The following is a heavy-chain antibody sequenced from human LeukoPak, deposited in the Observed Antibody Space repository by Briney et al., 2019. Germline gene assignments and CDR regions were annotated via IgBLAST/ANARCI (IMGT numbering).Heavy chain of an antibody. J-gene: IGHJ4*02. V-gene: IGHV4-31*03. CDR1: GGSVNSGGYY. D-gene: IGHD3-22*01. CDR2: IYYSGIT. CDR3: ARGGYDTSGSYVYYFDY. Sequence: PSETLSLTCTVSGGSVNSGGYYWTWIRQHPGKGLEWIGYIYYSGITHYNPSLKSRVTISVDTSKNQFSLTLSSVTAADTAVYHCARGGYDTSGSYVYYFDYWGQGTLVTVS.